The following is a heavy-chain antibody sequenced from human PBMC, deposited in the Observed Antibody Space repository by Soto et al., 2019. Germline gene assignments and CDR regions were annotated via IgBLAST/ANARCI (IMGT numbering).Heavy chain of an antibody. CDR2: ISSNGGST. Sequence: GGSLRLSCSASGFTFSSYAMHWVRQAPGKGLEYVSAISSNGGSTYYADSVKGRFTISRDNSKNTLYLQMSSLRAEDTAVYYCVKDLRDDFWSGYYNWFDPWGQGTLVTVSS. D-gene: IGHD3-3*01. CDR3: VKDLRDDFWSGYYNWFDP. V-gene: IGHV3-64D*08. J-gene: IGHJ5*02. CDR1: GFTFSSYA.